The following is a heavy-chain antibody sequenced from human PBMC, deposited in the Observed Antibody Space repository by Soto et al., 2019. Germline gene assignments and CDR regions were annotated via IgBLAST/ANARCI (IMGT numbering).Heavy chain of an antibody. CDR3: ARSELVTMIVVVQDAFDI. J-gene: IGHJ3*02. Sequence: GGSLRLSCAASGFTFSSYAMHWVRQAPGKGLEWVAVISYDGSNKYYADSVKGRFTTSRDNSKNTLYLQMNSLRAEDTAVYYCARSELVTMIVVVQDAFDIWGQGTMVTVSS. V-gene: IGHV3-30-3*01. CDR2: ISYDGSNK. CDR1: GFTFSSYA. D-gene: IGHD3-22*01.